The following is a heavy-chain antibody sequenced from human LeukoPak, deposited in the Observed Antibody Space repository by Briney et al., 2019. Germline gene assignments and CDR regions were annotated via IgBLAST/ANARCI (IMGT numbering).Heavy chain of an antibody. Sequence: KSGGPLRLSCTASGVTFGDYPMSWLRPAPGKGRVEGGILRSKAYGRTTESAASVKGRFTISRDDSKSIAYLQMNSLKTEDTAVDYSTNGAPRAAMLWYFDYWGQGTLVTVSS. J-gene: IGHJ4*02. CDR1: GVTFGDYP. CDR3: TNGAPRAAMLWYFDY. CDR2: LRSKAYGRTT. D-gene: IGHD2-2*01. V-gene: IGHV3-49*05.